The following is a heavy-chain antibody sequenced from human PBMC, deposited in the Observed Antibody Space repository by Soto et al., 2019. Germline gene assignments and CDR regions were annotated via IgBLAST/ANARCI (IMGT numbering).Heavy chain of an antibody. V-gene: IGHV6-1*01. D-gene: IGHD3-10*01. CDR1: GDSVSSNSAA. CDR3: ASAGYYGSGNYYGWFDP. Sequence: KQSQTLSLPCAISGDSVSSNSAAWNWIRQSPSRGLEWLGRTYYRSKWYNDYAVSVKSRITINPDTSKNQFSLQLNSVTPEDTAVYYCASAGYYGSGNYYGWFDPWGQGTLVTVSS. CDR2: TYYRSKWYN. J-gene: IGHJ5*02.